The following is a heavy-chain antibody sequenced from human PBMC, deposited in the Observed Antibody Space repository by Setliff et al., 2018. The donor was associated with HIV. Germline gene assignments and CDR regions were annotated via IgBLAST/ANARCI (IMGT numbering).Heavy chain of an antibody. Sequence: SETLSLTCGVYGGSFSGYYWTWIRQPPGKGLEWIGEINHRGTTNSNPSLKRRVTISVDTSKSQFSLRLSSVTAADTAVYYCARCSVGWSREEHPRPDGAFHIWGQGSMVTVSS. V-gene: IGHV4-34*01. CDR2: INHRGTT. D-gene: IGHD3-3*01. J-gene: IGHJ3*02. CDR1: GGSFSGYY. CDR3: ARCSVGWSREEHPRPDGAFHI.